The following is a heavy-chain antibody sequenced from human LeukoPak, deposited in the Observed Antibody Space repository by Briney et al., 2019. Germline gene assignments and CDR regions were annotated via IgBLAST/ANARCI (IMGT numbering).Heavy chain of an antibody. CDR2: ISYDGSNK. J-gene: IGHJ4*02. D-gene: IGHD3-10*01. CDR1: GFTFSSYG. CDR3: AKDWARGGGY. Sequence: PGRSLRLSCAASGFTFSSYGMLWVRQAPGKGVEWVAVISYDGSNKYYADSVKGRFTISRDNSKNTLYLQMNSLRAEDTAVYYCAKDWARGGGYWGQGTLVTVSS. V-gene: IGHV3-30*18.